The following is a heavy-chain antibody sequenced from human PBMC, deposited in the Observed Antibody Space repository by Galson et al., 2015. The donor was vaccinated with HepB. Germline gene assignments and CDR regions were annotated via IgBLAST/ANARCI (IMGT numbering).Heavy chain of an antibody. J-gene: IGHJ4*02. D-gene: IGHD1-26*01. CDR2: INWNDDK. V-gene: IGHV2-5*01. CDR1: GFSLRVSGMG. Sequence: PALVKPTQTLTLTCTFSGFSLRVSGMGVGWIRQPPGKALEWLAFINWNDDKRYNPSLKNRLTIIKDTFKDQVVLRMTNMDPADTATYYCARSLGPVGPYFDYWGQGSPITVSS. CDR3: ARSLGPVGPYFDY.